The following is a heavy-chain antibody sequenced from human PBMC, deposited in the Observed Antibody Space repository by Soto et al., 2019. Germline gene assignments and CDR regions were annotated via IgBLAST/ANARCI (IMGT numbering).Heavy chain of an antibody. V-gene: IGHV1-69*17. CDR2: IIAISEII. CDR3: ARGDYGDYHSYYYGMAV. Sequence: VQLVQSGGEVKKPGSSVKVSCKASGGSFNNDAINWVRQAPGQGLEWLGGIIAISEIIEYAQKFQGRVILTADKSTGTAYMELSSLRLEDTALYYCARGDYGDYHSYYYGMAVWGQGTTVTVSS. CDR1: GGSFNNDA. D-gene: IGHD4-17*01. J-gene: IGHJ6*02.